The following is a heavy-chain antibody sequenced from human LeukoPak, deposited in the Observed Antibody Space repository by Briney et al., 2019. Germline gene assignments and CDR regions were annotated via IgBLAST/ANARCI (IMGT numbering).Heavy chain of an antibody. Sequence: ASVTVSCKASGYTFTSYDINWVRQATGQGLEWMGWMNPNSGKRGYAQKFQGRVTMTRNTSISTAYMELSSLRSEDTAVYYCARKPGRGRFLEWWVGLDMDVWGKWTTVTVSS. CDR1: GYTFTSYD. V-gene: IGHV1-8*01. CDR3: ARKPGRGRFLEWWVGLDMDV. D-gene: IGHD3-3*01. J-gene: IGHJ6*03. CDR2: MNPNSGKR.